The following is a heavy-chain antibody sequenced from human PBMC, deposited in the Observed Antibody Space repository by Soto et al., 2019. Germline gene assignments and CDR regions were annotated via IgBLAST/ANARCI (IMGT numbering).Heavy chain of an antibody. CDR3: AKELRETGGYYFDC. CDR2: MSDDGSKK. Sequence: QVQLVESGGGVVQPGRSLRLSCAASGFSFSKYGMHWVRQAPGKGLEWVAEMSDDGSKKYYADSVKGRFTISRDNSKNTLYLLMDSLRPEDTAMYYCAKELRETGGYYFDCWGQGTLVTVSS. V-gene: IGHV3-30*18. CDR1: GFSFSKYG. D-gene: IGHD3-16*01. J-gene: IGHJ4*02.